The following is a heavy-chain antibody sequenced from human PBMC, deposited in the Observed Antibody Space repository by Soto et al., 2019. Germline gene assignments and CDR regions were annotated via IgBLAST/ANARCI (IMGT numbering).Heavy chain of an antibody. V-gene: IGHV6-1*01. CDR3: ARGMDGEDFWLNWFDP. CDR1: GDSVSSNSAA. D-gene: IGHD3-3*01. J-gene: IGHJ5*02. CDR2: THYRSKWYN. Sequence: FQTLPLTCAISGDSVSSNSAAWNWIRQSPSRGLEWLGRTHYRSKWYNDYAVSVKSRITINPDTSKNQFSLQLNSVTPEDTAVYYCARGMDGEDFWLNWFDPWGQGTLVTVSS.